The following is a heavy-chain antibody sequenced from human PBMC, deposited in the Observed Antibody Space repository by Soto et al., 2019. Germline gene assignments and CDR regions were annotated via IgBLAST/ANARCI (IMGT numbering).Heavy chain of an antibody. CDR3: ARHDRGGWFDP. D-gene: IGHD1-26*01. V-gene: IGHV4-39*01. Sequence: QLQLQESGPGLVKPSETLSLTCTVSGGSISSSSYYWGWIHQPPGKGLEWIGSIYYSGSTYYNPSLKSRVTISVDTSKNQFSLKLSSVTAADTAVYYCARHDRGGWFDPWGQGTLVTVSS. J-gene: IGHJ5*02. CDR2: IYYSGST. CDR1: GGSISSSSYY.